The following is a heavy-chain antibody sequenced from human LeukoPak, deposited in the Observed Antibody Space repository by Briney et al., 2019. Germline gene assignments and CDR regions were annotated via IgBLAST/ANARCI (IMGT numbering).Heavy chain of an antibody. J-gene: IGHJ3*02. D-gene: IGHD1-26*01. CDR1: GFTFSSYA. V-gene: IGHV3-23*01. CDR3: ARDRVRELTWNAFDI. CDR2: ISGSGGST. Sequence: GGSLRLSCAASGFTFSSYAMSWVRQAPGKGLEWVSTISGSGGSTYHADSVKGRFTISRDNSKNTLYLQMNSLRAEDTAVYYCARDRVRELTWNAFDIWGQGTMVAVSS.